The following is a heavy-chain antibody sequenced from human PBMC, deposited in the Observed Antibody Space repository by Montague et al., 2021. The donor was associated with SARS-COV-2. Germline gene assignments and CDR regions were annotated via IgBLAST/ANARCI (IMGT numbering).Heavy chain of an antibody. CDR2: IYYSGST. V-gene: IGHV4-59*04. CDR1: GGSISSYY. D-gene: IGHD2-2*01. CDR3: ARLKAPDCSSTSCYSASWFDP. Sequence: SETLSLTCTVSGGSISSYYWSWIRQPPGKGLEWIGYIYYSGSTYYNPSLKSRVTISVDTSKNQFSLKLSSVTAADTAVYYCARLKAPDCSSTSCYSASWFDPWGQGTLVTVSS. J-gene: IGHJ5*02.